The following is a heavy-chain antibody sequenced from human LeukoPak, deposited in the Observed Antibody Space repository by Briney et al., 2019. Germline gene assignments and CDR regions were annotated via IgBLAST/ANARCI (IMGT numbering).Heavy chain of an antibody. CDR1: GLPLSSFP. CDR2: IIGSCGTT. CDR3: GKKVADP. J-gene: IGHJ5*02. Sequence: PGGSLGLPRAASGLPLSSFPKRWGPQAPRKGLEWVSTIIGSCGTTYYADFVKGRFIISRDHSEDTLHLQINRRRAEDTAGYYCGKKVADPWGQGTMVSVS. V-gene: IGHV3-23*01.